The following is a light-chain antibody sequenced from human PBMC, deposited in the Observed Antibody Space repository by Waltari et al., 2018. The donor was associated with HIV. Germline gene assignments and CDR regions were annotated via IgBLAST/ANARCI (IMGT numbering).Light chain of an antibody. CDR3: ATRDGSLKV. Sequence: QSVLTQPPSASGTPGQGVTISCVGDSSNIGRHYVYWYQQLPGTAPKVLIYRNNQRPSGVPDRFSGSKSGASASLTISGLRSADEAVYFCATRDGSLKVFGGGTKLTVL. V-gene: IGLV1-47*01. CDR2: RNN. CDR1: SSNIGRHY. J-gene: IGLJ3*02.